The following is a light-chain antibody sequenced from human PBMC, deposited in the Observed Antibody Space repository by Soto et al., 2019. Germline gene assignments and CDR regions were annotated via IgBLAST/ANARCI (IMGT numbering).Light chain of an antibody. CDR1: QSISGY. V-gene: IGKV1-5*01. Sequence: DIQMTQSPSTLSAPVGDRVTITCRASQSISGYLAWYQQRPGKAPQLLIYDASSLQTGVPSRFSGSGSGTEFTLTISSLQPDDFATYYCQQYDSLWTFGQGTKVDIK. CDR2: DAS. J-gene: IGKJ1*01. CDR3: QQYDSLWT.